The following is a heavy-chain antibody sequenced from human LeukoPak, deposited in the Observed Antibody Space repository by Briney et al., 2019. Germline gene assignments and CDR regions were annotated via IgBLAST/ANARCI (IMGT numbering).Heavy chain of an antibody. D-gene: IGHD6-6*01. CDR1: GFTFSDYN. J-gene: IGHJ4*02. CDR2: ISSSGSTI. CDR3: ARALRRGYSSSSESDY. Sequence: GGSLRLSCAASGFTFSDYNMSWIRQAPGKGLEWVSYISSSGSTIYYADSVKGRFTISRDNAKNSLYLQMNSLRAEDTAVYYCARALRRGYSSSSESDYWGQGTLVTVSS. V-gene: IGHV3-11*01.